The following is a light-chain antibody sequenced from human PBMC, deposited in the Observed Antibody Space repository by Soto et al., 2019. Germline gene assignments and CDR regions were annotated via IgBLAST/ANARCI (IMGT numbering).Light chain of an antibody. J-gene: IGKJ1*01. Sequence: IQMTQSPSTLSASVGDTVTITCRASQSISVSLAWYQQKPGKAPNLLIYDASTLQGGVPSRFSGSGSGTEITLTVTSLKPEDFATDFCQQYDKYSTFGHGTKV. CDR1: QSISVS. CDR3: QQYDKYST. V-gene: IGKV1-5*01. CDR2: DAS.